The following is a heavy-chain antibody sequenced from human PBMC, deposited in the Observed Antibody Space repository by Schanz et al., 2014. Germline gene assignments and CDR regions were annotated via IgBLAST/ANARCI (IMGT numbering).Heavy chain of an antibody. CDR3: AKGRFGELSAFDI. CDR1: GFIFSDYY. CDR2: ISSGGTTT. J-gene: IGHJ3*02. Sequence: QVQLVESGGGLVKPGGSLRLSCAASGFIFSDYYMAWIRQAPGKGPEYVSYISSGGTTTYHSDSVKGRFTISRDSAENSLYLQMNSLRAEDTAVYYCAKGRFGELSAFDIWGQGTRVTVSS. D-gene: IGHD3-10*01. V-gene: IGHV3-11*01.